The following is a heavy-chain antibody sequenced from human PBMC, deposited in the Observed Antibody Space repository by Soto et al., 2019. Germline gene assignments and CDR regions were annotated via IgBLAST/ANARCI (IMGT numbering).Heavy chain of an antibody. D-gene: IGHD2-15*01. V-gene: IGHV3-7*05. CDR1: GFTFRTYW. Sequence: EGHLVESGGALAQPGGSLRLSCAASGFTFRTYWMSWVRQAPGKGLEWVANINEDGSETYYVDSVKGRFTMSRDNAKNSLLLQRISMRAEDMYLYYCARGGGIGPLDYWGQGTLVTVSS. J-gene: IGHJ4*02. CDR3: ARGGGIGPLDY. CDR2: INEDGSET.